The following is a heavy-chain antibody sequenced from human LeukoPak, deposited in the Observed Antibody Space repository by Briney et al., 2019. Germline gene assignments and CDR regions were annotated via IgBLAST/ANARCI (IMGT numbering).Heavy chain of an antibody. CDR3: ARSGDYVYDYFDS. J-gene: IGHJ4*02. V-gene: IGHV3-74*01. CDR2: INSDGSRT. CDR1: RFTFSRYW. Sequence: GGSLRLSCVASRFTFSRYWMHWVRQAPGKGLLWVSRINSDGSRTSYVDSVKGRFTISRDNAKNTLYLQMHSLRAEDTAVYYCARSGDYVYDYFDSWGQGTLVTVAS. D-gene: IGHD2-21*02.